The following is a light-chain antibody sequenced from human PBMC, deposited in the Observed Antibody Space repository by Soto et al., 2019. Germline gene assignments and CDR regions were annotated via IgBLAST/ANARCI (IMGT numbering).Light chain of an antibody. V-gene: IGKV1-6*01. CDR3: LQDSNYPWT. CDR2: GAS. Sequence: AIQMTQSPSSLSASVGDRVTISCRASQGIGNALGWYQQKPGKPPQVLIYGASNLQSGVQPRFSGNGSGTDFTLAISSLQPQDSATYYCLQDSNYPWTFDQGTKVEIK. J-gene: IGKJ1*01. CDR1: QGIGNA.